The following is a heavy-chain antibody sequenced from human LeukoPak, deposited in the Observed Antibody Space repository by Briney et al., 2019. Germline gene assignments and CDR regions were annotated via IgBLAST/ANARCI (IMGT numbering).Heavy chain of an antibody. J-gene: IGHJ6*03. CDR3: ARVGYGGSTARYYYYYMDV. CDR2: MNPNSGNT. V-gene: IGHV1-8*03. Sequence: GASVKVSCKASGYTFTSYDINWVRQATGQGLEWMGWMNPNSGNTGYAQKFQGRVTITRNTSISTAYMELSSLRSKDTAVYYCARVGYGGSTARYYYYYMDVWGKGTTVTVSS. CDR1: GYTFTSYD. D-gene: IGHD4-23*01.